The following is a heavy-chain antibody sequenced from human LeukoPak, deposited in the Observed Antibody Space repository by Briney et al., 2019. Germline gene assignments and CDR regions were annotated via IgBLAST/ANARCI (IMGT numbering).Heavy chain of an antibody. Sequence: SSETLSLTCTVSGGSISSGGYYWSWIRQHPGKGLEWIGYIYYSGSTYYNPSLKSRVTISVDMSKNQFSLKLSSVTAADTAVYYCARAPGGYSQDAFDIWSQGTMVTVSP. D-gene: IGHD5-18*01. V-gene: IGHV4-31*03. CDR2: IYYSGST. CDR3: ARAPGGYSQDAFDI. J-gene: IGHJ3*02. CDR1: GGSISSGGYY.